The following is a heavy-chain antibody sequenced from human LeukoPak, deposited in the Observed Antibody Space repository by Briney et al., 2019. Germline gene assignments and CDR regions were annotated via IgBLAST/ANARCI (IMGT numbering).Heavy chain of an antibody. CDR1: GFSFSSYW. CDR2: IKSDRSST. D-gene: IGHD6-13*01. Sequence: GGSLRLSCAASGFSFSSYWMHWVRQAPGKGLVWVSRIKSDRSSTNYADSVKGRFTISRDNAKNTLYLQMNSLRAEDTAVYYCARDGRIAAPGTDLDYWGQGTLVTVSS. V-gene: IGHV3-74*01. J-gene: IGHJ4*02. CDR3: ARDGRIAAPGTDLDY.